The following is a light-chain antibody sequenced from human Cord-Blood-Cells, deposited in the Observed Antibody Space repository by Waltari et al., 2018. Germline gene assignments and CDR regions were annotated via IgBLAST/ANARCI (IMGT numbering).Light chain of an antibody. CDR1: SPNIGSHT. V-gene: IGLV1-44*01. CDR2: RNN. J-gene: IGLJ3*02. Sequence: QSVLTQPPSASGTPGQRVTISCSGSSPNIGSHTVNWYQQLPGTAPKLLIYRNNQRPSGVPDRFSGSKSGTSASLAISGLQSEDEADYYCAAWDDSLNGWVFGGGTKLTVL. CDR3: AAWDDSLNGWV.